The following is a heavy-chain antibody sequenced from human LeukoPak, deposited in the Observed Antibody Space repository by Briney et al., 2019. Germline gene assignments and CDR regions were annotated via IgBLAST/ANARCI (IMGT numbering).Heavy chain of an antibody. V-gene: IGHV3-23*01. J-gene: IGHJ4*02. D-gene: IGHD3-10*01. CDR3: AKALGGSGSYYNAN. Sequence: GESLRLSCAASGFTFSSYAMSWVRQAPGKGLEWVSSISAGVGITYYADSVKGRFTISRDNSKNTLYLQMNTLRAEDTAVYYCAKALGGSGSYYNANWGQGTQVTVSS. CDR1: GFTFSSYA. CDR2: ISAGVGIT.